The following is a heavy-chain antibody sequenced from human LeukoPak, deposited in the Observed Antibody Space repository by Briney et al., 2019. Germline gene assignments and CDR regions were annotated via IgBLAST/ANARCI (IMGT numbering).Heavy chain of an antibody. J-gene: IGHJ4*02. CDR2: ISGSGNAK. V-gene: IGHV3-48*01. CDR3: ARDYLYAFDY. Sequence: GGSLRLSCAASGFSFSSYSMNWVRQAPGKGLEWVSYISGSGNAKHYTDSVKGRFTISRDNAKNALYLQMNSLRAEDTAVYFCARDYLYAFDYWGQGTLVSVAS. CDR1: GFSFSSYS. D-gene: IGHD2-2*01.